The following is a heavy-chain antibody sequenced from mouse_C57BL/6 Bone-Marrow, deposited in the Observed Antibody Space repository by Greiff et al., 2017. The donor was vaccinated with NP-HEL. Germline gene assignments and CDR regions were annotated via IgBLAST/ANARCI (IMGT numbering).Heavy chain of an antibody. CDR2: INPYNGGT. J-gene: IGHJ1*03. CDR3: GRHYSNFCWYFGV. Sequence: VQLQQSGPVLVKPGASVKMSCKASGYTFTDYYMNWVKQSHGKSLEWIGVINPYNGGTSYNQKFKGKATLTVDKSSSTAYMELNSLTSEDSAVYYCGRHYSNFCWYFGVWGTGNTVTVSS. D-gene: IGHD2-5*01. V-gene: IGHV1-19*01. CDR1: GYTFTDYY.